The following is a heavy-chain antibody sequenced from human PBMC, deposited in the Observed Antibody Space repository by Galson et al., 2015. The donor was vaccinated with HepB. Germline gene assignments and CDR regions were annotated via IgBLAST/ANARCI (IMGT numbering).Heavy chain of an antibody. D-gene: IGHD4-17*01. CDR3: ARVPDYGDYGDWYFDL. J-gene: IGHJ2*01. CDR2: INPSGGST. CDR1: GYTFTSYY. V-gene: IGHV1-46*01. Sequence: SVKVSCKASGYTFTSYYMHWVRQAPGQGLEWMGIINPSGGSTSYAQKFQGRVTMTRDTSISTAYMELSRLRSDDTAVYYCARVPDYGDYGDWYFDLWGRGTLVTVSS.